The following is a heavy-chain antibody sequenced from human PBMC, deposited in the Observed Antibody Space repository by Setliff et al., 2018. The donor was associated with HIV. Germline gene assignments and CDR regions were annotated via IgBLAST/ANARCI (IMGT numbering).Heavy chain of an antibody. CDR2: IYNTGST. Sequence: SETLSLTCFVSGVSISDHYWGWIRQPPGKGLEWIGYIYNTGSTYHSPSLESRVTISIDTSKNQFSLKLSSVTAADTAVYFCARGRGGSSSWPIDYWGQGTLVTVSS. CDR3: ARGRGGSSSWPIDY. J-gene: IGHJ4*02. CDR1: GVSISDHY. D-gene: IGHD6-13*01. V-gene: IGHV4-59*06.